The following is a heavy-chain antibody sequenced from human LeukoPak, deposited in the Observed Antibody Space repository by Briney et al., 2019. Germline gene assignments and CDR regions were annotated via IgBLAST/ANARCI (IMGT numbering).Heavy chain of an antibody. V-gene: IGHV3-23*01. Sequence: GGSLRLSCAASGFTLSSYGMSWVRQAPGKGLEWVSAISGSGGSTYYADSVKGRFTISRDNSKNTLYLQMSSLRAEDTAVYYCAKAGGYSYGHHFDYWGQGTLVTVSS. CDR3: AKAGGYSYGHHFDY. D-gene: IGHD5-18*01. CDR1: GFTLSSYG. J-gene: IGHJ4*02. CDR2: ISGSGGST.